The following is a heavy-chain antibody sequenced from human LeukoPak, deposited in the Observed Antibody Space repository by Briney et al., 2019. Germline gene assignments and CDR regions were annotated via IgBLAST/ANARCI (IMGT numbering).Heavy chain of an antibody. Sequence: GGSLRLSCAASGFTFSSYWMSWVRQAPGKGLEWVANIKQDGSEKYYVDSVKGRFTISRDNAKNSLYQQMNSLRAEDTAVYYCARDLQLWLQSYFDYWGQGTLVTVSS. V-gene: IGHV3-7*03. J-gene: IGHJ4*02. CDR2: IKQDGSEK. D-gene: IGHD5-18*01. CDR3: ARDLQLWLQSYFDY. CDR1: GFTFSSYW.